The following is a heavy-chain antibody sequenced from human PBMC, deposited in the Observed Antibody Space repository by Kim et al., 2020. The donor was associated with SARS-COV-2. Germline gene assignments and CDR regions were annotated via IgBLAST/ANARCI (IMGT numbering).Heavy chain of an antibody. CDR1: GFTFSSYG. Sequence: GGSLRLSCVASGFTFSSYGMTWARQASGKGLEWVSGISGGGNTIYYADSVKGRFTISRDNSKNTVSLQMNSLRAEDTAVYYCAKGWSLFGKWGQGTLVTVSS. J-gene: IGHJ4*02. D-gene: IGHD3-10*01. CDR2: ISGGGNTI. V-gene: IGHV3-23*01. CDR3: AKGWSLFGK.